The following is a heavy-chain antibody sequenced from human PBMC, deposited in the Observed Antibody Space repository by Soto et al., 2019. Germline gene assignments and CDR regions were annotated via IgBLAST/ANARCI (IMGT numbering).Heavy chain of an antibody. CDR3: TTDSGVLGYCSGGSCYSYYYYYGMDV. D-gene: IGHD2-15*01. CDR2: IKSKTDGGTT. CDR1: GFTFSNAW. J-gene: IGHJ6*02. Sequence: GGSLRLSCAASGFTFSNAWMSWVRQAPGKGLEWVGRIKSKTDGGTTDYAAPVKGRFTISRDDSKNTLYLQMNSLKTEDTAVYYCTTDSGVLGYCSGGSCYSYYYYYGMDVWGQGTTVTVSS. V-gene: IGHV3-15*01.